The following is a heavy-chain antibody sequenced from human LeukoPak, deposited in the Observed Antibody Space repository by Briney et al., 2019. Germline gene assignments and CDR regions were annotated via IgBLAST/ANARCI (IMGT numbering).Heavy chain of an antibody. Sequence: PGGSLRLSCAASGFTFDDYAMHWVRQAPGKGLEWVSLISWDGGSTYYADSVKGRFTISRDNSKNSLYLQMNSLRAEDTALYYCAKDSFGGYYGSGNYYGMDVWGQGTTVTVSS. CDR2: ISWDGGST. D-gene: IGHD3-10*01. CDR3: AKDSFGGYYGSGNYYGMDV. V-gene: IGHV3-43D*03. J-gene: IGHJ6*02. CDR1: GFTFDDYA.